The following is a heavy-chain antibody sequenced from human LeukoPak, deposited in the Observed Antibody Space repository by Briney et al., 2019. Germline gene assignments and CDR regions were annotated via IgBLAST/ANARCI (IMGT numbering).Heavy chain of an antibody. CDR2: ISSSSSTI. CDR3: ARGSDYFDY. J-gene: IGHJ4*02. Sequence: GGSLRLSCAASGFTFSSYSMNWVRQAPGKGLEWVSYISSSSSTIYYADSVKGQFTISRDNAKNSLYLQMNSLRAEDTAVYYCARGSDYFDYWGQGTLVTVSS. V-gene: IGHV3-48*01. D-gene: IGHD3-3*01. CDR1: GFTFSSYS.